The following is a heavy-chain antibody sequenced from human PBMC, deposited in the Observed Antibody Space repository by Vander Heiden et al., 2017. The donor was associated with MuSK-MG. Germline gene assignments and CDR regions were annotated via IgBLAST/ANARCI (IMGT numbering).Heavy chain of an antibody. V-gene: IGHV4-38-2*01. CDR3: AITRRELLQTYYFDY. CDR2: IYHSGST. Sequence: QVQLQESGPGLVKPSETLSLTCAVSGYSISSGYYWGWIRQPPGKGLEWIGSIYHSGSTYYNPSLKSRVTISVDTSKNQFSMKLSSVTAADTAVYYCAITRRELLQTYYFDYWGQGTLVTVSS. J-gene: IGHJ4*02. D-gene: IGHD1-26*01. CDR1: GYSISSGYY.